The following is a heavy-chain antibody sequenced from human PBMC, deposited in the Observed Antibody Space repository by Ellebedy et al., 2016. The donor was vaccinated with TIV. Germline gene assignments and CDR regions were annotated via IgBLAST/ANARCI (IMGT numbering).Heavy chain of an antibody. J-gene: IGHJ4*02. CDR3: ARDIGGPNDY. Sequence: SVKVSCKASGGTFSRYAISWVRQAPRQGLEWMGRIIPILGTTNYAQSFQGRVTITADKSTSTAYMGLSSLRSEDTAVYYCARDIGGPNDYWGQGTLVTVSS. CDR2: IIPILGTT. D-gene: IGHD2-15*01. CDR1: GGTFSRYA. V-gene: IGHV1-69*04.